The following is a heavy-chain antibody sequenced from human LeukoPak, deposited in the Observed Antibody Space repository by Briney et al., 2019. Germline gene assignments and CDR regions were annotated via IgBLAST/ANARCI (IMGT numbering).Heavy chain of an antibody. V-gene: IGHV3-23*05. J-gene: IGHJ5*02. CDR3: AKGGYASCFDP. Sequence: GGSLRLSCGASGFTFSEHSMSWVRQAPGKGLEWVSTIKRDGSNTYYTDSVEGRFTISRDNSKNTLYLEMNTLRAEDTAVYYCAKGGYASCFDPWGQGTQVTVSS. D-gene: IGHD2-15*01. CDR2: IKRDGSNT. CDR1: GFTFSEHS.